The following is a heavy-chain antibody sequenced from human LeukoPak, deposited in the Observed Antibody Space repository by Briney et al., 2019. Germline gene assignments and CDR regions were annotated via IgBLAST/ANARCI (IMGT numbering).Heavy chain of an antibody. Sequence: PGGSLRLSCAASEFTFSIYAMSWVRQAPGKGLEWVSTISGSGVTTYYADSVKGRFTISRDNSKHTLYLQMNSLRAEDTAVYYCSKWKAIVLVPAARSPIDYWGQGTLVTVSS. J-gene: IGHJ4*02. V-gene: IGHV3-23*01. CDR3: SKWKAIVLVPAARSPIDY. D-gene: IGHD2-2*01. CDR2: ISGSGVTT. CDR1: EFTFSIYA.